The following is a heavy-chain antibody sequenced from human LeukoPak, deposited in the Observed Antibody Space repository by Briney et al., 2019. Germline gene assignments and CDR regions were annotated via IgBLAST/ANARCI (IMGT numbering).Heavy chain of an antibody. V-gene: IGHV3-23*01. Sequence: PGGSLRLSCAASGFTFSNYAMSWVRQAPGKGLEWVSTISGGTDTTYYADSVKGRFTISRDNSKNTLYLQMNSLRAGDTAVYYCAKGVAADYYYYIDVWGKGTTVTVSS. J-gene: IGHJ6*03. CDR3: AKGVAADYYYYIDV. D-gene: IGHD6-13*01. CDR2: ISGGTDTT. CDR1: GFTFSNYA.